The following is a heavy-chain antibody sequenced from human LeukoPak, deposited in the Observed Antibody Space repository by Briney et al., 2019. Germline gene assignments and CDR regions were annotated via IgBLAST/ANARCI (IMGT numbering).Heavy chain of an antibody. V-gene: IGHV4-34*01. Sequence: PSDTLSLTRAVYGGSFSGYYWSWIRQPPGKGLEWIGEINHSGSTNYNPSLKSRVTISVDTSKNQFSLKLSSVTAADTAVYYCARAQFVLPVDYWGQGTLVTVSS. CDR3: ARAQFVLPVDY. CDR2: INHSGST. J-gene: IGHJ4*02. CDR1: GGSFSGYY. D-gene: IGHD3-10*01.